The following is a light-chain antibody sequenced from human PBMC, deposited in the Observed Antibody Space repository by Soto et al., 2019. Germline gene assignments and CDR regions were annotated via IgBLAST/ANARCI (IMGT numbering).Light chain of an antibody. CDR3: QQANSFPLT. CDR1: QDIGNF. Sequence: DIQMTQSPSSVSASIGDGVIISCRASQDIGNFLAWYQQKAGKAPKLLIYDASSLQSGVPSRFSGSGSGTDFTLTSTSLQPEDFATYYCQQANSFPLTFGGGTKVQIK. J-gene: IGKJ4*01. CDR2: DAS. V-gene: IGKV1-12*01.